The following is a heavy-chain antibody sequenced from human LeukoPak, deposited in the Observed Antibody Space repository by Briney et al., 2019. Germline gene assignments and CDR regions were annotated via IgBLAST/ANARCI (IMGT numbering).Heavy chain of an antibody. CDR2: ISGSGIST. CDR1: GFTFSSYA. V-gene: IGHV3-23*01. CDR3: ASDGSGSYRY. D-gene: IGHD3-10*01. Sequence: GGSLRLSCAASGFTFSSYAMNWVRQAPGKGLEWVSHISGSGISTYYADSVKGRFTFSRDNSKNSLYLQMNSLRAEDTAVYYCASDGSGSYRYWGQGTLVTVSS. J-gene: IGHJ4*02.